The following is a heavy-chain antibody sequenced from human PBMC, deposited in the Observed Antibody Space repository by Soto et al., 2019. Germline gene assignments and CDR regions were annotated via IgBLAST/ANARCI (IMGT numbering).Heavy chain of an antibody. CDR3: AREPPETPPDY. V-gene: IGHV1-18*01. CDR2: ISSKNGNT. CDR1: GYTFSDYG. J-gene: IGHJ4*02. Sequence: QVQLVQSGADVKKPGASVKVSCKASGYTFSDYGVSWVRQAPGQGLEWMGWISSKNGNTNFAQKFRGRVTMTTDPSTSPVYMELRSLRPDDTAVYYCAREPPETPPDYWGQGTLVTVSS.